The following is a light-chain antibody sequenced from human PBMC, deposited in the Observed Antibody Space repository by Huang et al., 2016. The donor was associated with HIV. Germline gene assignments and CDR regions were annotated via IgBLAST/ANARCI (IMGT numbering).Light chain of an antibody. CDR3: LQDHNYPRT. CDR2: GAS. V-gene: IGKV1-6*01. Sequence: AIQMTQSPSSLSASVGDRVTITCRASQGITDDLAWYQQKPGKAPKLLISGASTLRSGVPSRCSGSGSGTDFTLTISSLQPEDYATYYCLQDHNYPRTFGQGTKMEI. CDR1: QGITDD. J-gene: IGKJ1*01.